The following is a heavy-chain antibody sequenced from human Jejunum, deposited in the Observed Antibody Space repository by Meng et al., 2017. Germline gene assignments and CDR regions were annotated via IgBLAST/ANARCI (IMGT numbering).Heavy chain of an antibody. D-gene: IGHD4-17*01. J-gene: IGHJ4*02. Sequence: QFKLQESGPGLVKPSQTLPLTCTVSGGSISSGGYYWSWIRQPPGKGLEWIGYIYYSGSTYYNPSLKSRVTISVDTSKNQFSLKLSSVTAADTAVYYCARTYADYPSYYFDYWGQGTLVTVSS. V-gene: IGHV4-30-4*01. CDR3: ARTYADYPSYYFDY. CDR2: IYYSGST. CDR1: GGSISSGGYY.